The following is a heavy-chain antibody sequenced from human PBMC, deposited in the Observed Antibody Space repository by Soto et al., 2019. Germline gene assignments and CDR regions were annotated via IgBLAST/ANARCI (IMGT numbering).Heavy chain of an antibody. D-gene: IGHD3-3*01. CDR2: IYYSGST. V-gene: IGHV4-59*01. CDR3: ARGELTGYDFWSGYQYYYYYYYMDV. J-gene: IGHJ6*03. Sequence: SETLSLTCTVSGGSISSYYWSWIRQPPGKGLEWIGYIYYSGSTNYNPSLKSRVTISVDTSKNQFSLKLSSVTAADTAVYYCARGELTGYDFWSGYQYYYYYYYMDVWGKGTTVTVSS. CDR1: GGSISSYY.